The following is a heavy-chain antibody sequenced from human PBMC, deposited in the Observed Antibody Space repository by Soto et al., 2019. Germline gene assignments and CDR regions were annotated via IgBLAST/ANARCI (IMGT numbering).Heavy chain of an antibody. J-gene: IGHJ5*02. CDR3: VRDVAAVGTDWFDP. Sequence: PSETLSLTCAVYGGSFSGYYWSWIRQPPGKGLEWIGEINHSGSTNYNPSLKSRVTISVDTSKNQFSLKLSSVTAADTAVYYCVRDVAAVGTDWFDPWGQGTLVTVSS. D-gene: IGHD6-13*01. CDR2: INHSGST. V-gene: IGHV4-34*01. CDR1: GGSFSGYY.